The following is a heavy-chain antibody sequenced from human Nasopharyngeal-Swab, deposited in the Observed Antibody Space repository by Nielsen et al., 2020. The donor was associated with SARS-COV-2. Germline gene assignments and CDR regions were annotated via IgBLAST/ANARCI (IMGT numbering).Heavy chain of an antibody. D-gene: IGHD6-19*01. Sequence: WGSLRLSCAASGFTFSSYWMHWVRQAPGKGLVWVSRINSDGSSTSYADSVKGRFTISRDNAKNTLYLQMNSLSAEDTAVYYCARDPYSSGWFDYWGQGTLVTVSS. CDR2: INSDGSST. CDR1: GFTFSSYW. CDR3: ARDPYSSGWFDY. J-gene: IGHJ4*02. V-gene: IGHV3-74*01.